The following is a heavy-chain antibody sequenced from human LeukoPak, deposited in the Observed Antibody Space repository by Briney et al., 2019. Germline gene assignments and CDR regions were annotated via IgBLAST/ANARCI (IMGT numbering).Heavy chain of an antibody. CDR2: IKSKTDGGTT. D-gene: IGHD3-9*01. CDR1: GFTFSNAR. Sequence: GGSLRLSCAASGFTFSNARMSWVRQAPGKGLEWVGRIKSKTDGGTTDYAAPVKGRFTISRDDSKNTLYLQMNSLKTEDTAVYYCTTEVHYDILTGYFSEYYFDYWGQGTLVTVSS. CDR3: TTEVHYDILTGYFSEYYFDY. J-gene: IGHJ4*02. V-gene: IGHV3-15*01.